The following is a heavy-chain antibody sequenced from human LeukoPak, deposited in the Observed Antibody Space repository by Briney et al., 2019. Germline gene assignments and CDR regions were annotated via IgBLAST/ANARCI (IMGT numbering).Heavy chain of an antibody. CDR3: ARVRGMELTLAWTYYYYGMDV. CDR2: INHSGST. CDR1: GGSFSGYY. D-gene: IGHD4/OR15-4a*01. J-gene: IGHJ6*02. V-gene: IGHV4-34*01. Sequence: SETLSLTCAVYGGSFSGYYWSWIRQPPGKGLEWIGEINHSGSTNYNPSLKSRVTISVDTSKNQFSLKLSSVTAADTAVYYCARVRGMELTLAWTYYYYGMDVWGQGTTVTVSS.